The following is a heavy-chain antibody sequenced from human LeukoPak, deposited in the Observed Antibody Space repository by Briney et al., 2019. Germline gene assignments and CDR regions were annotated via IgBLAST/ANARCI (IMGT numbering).Heavy chain of an antibody. J-gene: IGHJ4*02. CDR1: GGSISSSSYY. D-gene: IGHD1-26*01. CDR3: ARASASGSYELFDY. CDR2: IYYSGST. V-gene: IGHV4-39*07. Sequence: PSETLSLTCTVSGGSISSSSYYWGWIRHPPGKGLEWIGSIYYSGSTYYNPSLESRVTISVDTSKNQFSLKLSSVTASDTAVYYCARASASGSYELFDYWGQGTLVTVSS.